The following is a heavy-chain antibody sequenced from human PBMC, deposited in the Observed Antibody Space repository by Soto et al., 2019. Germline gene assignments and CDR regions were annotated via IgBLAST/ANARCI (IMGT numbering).Heavy chain of an antibody. CDR1: GFTFSNYW. D-gene: IGHD2-21*02. V-gene: IGHV3-74*01. J-gene: IGHJ6*02. CDR3: ASLGVGDWANYYYYYGMDV. CDR2: INGDGSTT. Sequence: GGSLRLSCAASGFTFSNYWTHWVRQAPGKGLVWVSRINGDGSTTTYADFVKGRFTISRDNSKNTLFLQMNSLRAEDTAVYYCASLGVGDWANYYYYYGMDVWGQGTTVTVSS.